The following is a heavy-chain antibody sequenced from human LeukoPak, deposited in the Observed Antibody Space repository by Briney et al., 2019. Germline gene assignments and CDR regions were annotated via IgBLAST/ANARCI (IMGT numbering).Heavy chain of an antibody. CDR3: ARGGSSYDSPMDV. CDR2: IYYSGST. V-gene: IGHV4-61*01. Sequence: PSETLSLTCTVSGGSISSSPYYWSWIRQPPGKGLEWIGYIYYSGSTTYNPSLKSRVTISLDTSKNQFSLNLSSVTAADTAVYYCARGGSSYDSPMDVWGTGTTVTISS. CDR1: GGSISSSPYY. J-gene: IGHJ6*03. D-gene: IGHD2-2*01.